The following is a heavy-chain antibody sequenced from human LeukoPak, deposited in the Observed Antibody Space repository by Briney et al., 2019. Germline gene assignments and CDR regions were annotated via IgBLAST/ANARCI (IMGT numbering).Heavy chain of an antibody. Sequence: GGSLRLSCAASGFTFSSYEMNWVRQAPGKGLEWVSYISSSGSTIYYADSVKGRFTISRDNAKNSLYLQMNSLRAEDTAVYYCARAGRADILTGYYKDYYYYMDVWGKGTTVTISS. J-gene: IGHJ6*03. V-gene: IGHV3-48*03. CDR1: GFTFSSYE. D-gene: IGHD3-9*01. CDR3: ARAGRADILTGYYKDYYYYMDV. CDR2: ISSSGSTI.